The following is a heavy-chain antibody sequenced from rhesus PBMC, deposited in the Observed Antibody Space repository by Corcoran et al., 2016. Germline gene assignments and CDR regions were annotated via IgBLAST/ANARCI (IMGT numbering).Heavy chain of an antibody. CDR3: ARSEAAAGWYFDL. D-gene: IGHD6-31*01. J-gene: IGHJ2*01. CDR1: GYSFPTYG. Sequence: QVQLVQSGPGVKQPGASVKVSGKASGYSFPTYGMHWVRQAPGQGLEWRGWMNTYTGNPTYAQGFTERFVFSMDTSVSTVYLQISSLKGEDTAVYYCARSEAAAGWYFDLWGPGTPITISS. V-gene: IGHV7-193*02. CDR2: MNTYTGNP.